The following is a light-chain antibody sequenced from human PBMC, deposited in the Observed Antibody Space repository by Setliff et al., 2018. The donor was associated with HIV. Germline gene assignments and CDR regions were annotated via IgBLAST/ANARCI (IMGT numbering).Light chain of an antibody. Sequence: QSVLTQPASVSGSPGQSITISCTGTSSDVGGYNYVSWYQQHPGKAPKLMIYDVSNRPSGVSNRFSGSKSGNTASLTIPGLQAEDEADYYCSSYTRSSTLKFGGGTKVTVL. J-gene: IGLJ3*02. CDR2: DVS. CDR3: SSYTRSSTLK. V-gene: IGLV2-14*03. CDR1: SSDVGGYNY.